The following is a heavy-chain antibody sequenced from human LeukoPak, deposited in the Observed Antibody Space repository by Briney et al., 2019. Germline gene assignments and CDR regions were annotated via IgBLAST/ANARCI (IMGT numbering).Heavy chain of an antibody. Sequence: GGSLRLSCAASGFTFSSYAMSWVRQAPGKGLEWVSAISGSGGSTYYADSVKGRFTISRDNSKNMLYLQMNSLRAEDTAVYYCASHSSSWYTIFDYWGQGTLVTVSS. J-gene: IGHJ4*02. CDR1: GFTFSSYA. V-gene: IGHV3-23*01. D-gene: IGHD6-13*01. CDR3: ASHSSSWYTIFDY. CDR2: ISGSGGST.